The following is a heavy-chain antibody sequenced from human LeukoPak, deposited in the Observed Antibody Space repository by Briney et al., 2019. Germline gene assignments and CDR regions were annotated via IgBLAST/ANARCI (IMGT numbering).Heavy chain of an antibody. CDR2: ISGSGGCT. D-gene: IGHD3-3*01. V-gene: IGHV3-23*01. CDR1: GFTFSNYA. J-gene: IGHJ4*02. CDR3: AKGGQNYDFWRFDY. Sequence: GGSLRLSCAASGFTFSNYAMNWVRQAPGTGLEWVSSISGSGGCTYFAGSVKCRVTISRDNYKNTMYMQMDSLRVEDTAVYYCAKGGQNYDFWRFDYWGQGSLVTVSS.